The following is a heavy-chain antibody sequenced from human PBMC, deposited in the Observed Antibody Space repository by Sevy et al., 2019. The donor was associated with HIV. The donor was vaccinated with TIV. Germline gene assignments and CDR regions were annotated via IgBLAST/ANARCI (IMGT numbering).Heavy chain of an antibody. Sequence: GGSLRLSCTASGFTFSSYAMSWVRQAPGKGLEWVSTISGSGGNRYYAASLKGRFTISRDNSRNTVLLQMTNLRAEDRAVYYCAKNRVGSYPDYWGQGTLVTVSS. J-gene: IGHJ4*02. CDR1: GFTFSSYA. D-gene: IGHD1-26*01. CDR3: AKNRVGSYPDY. V-gene: IGHV3-23*01. CDR2: ISGSGGNR.